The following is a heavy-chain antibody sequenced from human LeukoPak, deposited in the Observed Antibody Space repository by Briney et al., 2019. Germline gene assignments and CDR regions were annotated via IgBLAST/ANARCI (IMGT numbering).Heavy chain of an antibody. CDR2: INDSGRT. CDR3: AWRWNYGMYYYIDV. Sequence: SETLSLTCAVYIGSFSGYYWSWIRQPPGKGLERIGEINDSGRTNYNPSLMSRVTISVDTSKNQFSLKLSSVTAADTAVYYCAWRWNYGMYYYIDVWGKGATVSVSS. J-gene: IGHJ6*03. D-gene: IGHD1-7*01. V-gene: IGHV4-34*01. CDR1: IGSFSGYY.